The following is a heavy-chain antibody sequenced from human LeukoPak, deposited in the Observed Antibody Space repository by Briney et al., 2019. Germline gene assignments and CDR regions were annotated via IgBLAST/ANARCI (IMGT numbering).Heavy chain of an antibody. J-gene: IGHJ4*02. V-gene: IGHV3-21*01. D-gene: IGHD6-13*01. CDR2: ISSSSSYI. CDR1: RFTFSSYS. Sequence: PGGSLRLSCAASRFTFSSYSMNWVRQAPGKGLEWVSSISSSSSYIYYADSVKGRFTISRDNAKNSLYLQMNSLRAEDTAVYYCAKEQNSGIGAAGTLLWGQGTLVTVSS. CDR3: AKEQNSGIGAAGTLL.